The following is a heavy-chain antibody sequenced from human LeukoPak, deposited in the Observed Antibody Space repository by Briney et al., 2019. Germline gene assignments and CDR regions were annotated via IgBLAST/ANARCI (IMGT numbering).Heavy chain of an antibody. V-gene: IGHV4-34*01. Sequence: SGGSLRLSCAASGFTFSNYNMHWIRQPPGKGLEWIGEINHSGSTNYNPSLKSRVTISVDAPKNQFSLKLSSVTAADTAVYYCARGILYDYVWGGYRYEPANYFDYWGQGTLVTVSS. J-gene: IGHJ4*02. D-gene: IGHD3-16*02. CDR2: INHSGST. CDR1: GFTFSNYN. CDR3: ARGILYDYVWGGYRYEPANYFDY.